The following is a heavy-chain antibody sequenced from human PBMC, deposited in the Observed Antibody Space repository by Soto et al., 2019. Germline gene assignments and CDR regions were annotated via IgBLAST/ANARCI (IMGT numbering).Heavy chain of an antibody. V-gene: IGHV1-18*01. D-gene: IGHD3-22*01. J-gene: IGHJ3*02. CDR2: IIANIGTT. Sequence: ASVKVSCKASGGTFSSYAISWVRQAPGQGLEWMGWIIANIGTTNYAQKLQGRVTMTTDTSTSTAYMELRSLRSDDTAVYYCARGGTMIVGDAFDIWGQGTMVTVSS. CDR1: GGTFSSYA. CDR3: ARGGTMIVGDAFDI.